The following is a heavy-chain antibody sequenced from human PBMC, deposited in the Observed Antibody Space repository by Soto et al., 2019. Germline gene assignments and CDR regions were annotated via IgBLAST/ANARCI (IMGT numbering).Heavy chain of an antibody. Sequence: QMHLQESGPGLVKPSETLSLTCTVSGGSISDHYLSWTRQPPGKGLEWIGYGLRHEFVGTNPSLTSRVTISVDTSKKQFSLRLNSVTAADTAVYYCVVGPDHAKSAYWGQGTLVTVSS. J-gene: IGHJ4*01. CDR1: GGSISDHY. CDR3: VVGPDHAKSAY. V-gene: IGHV4-59*11. CDR2: GLRHEFV.